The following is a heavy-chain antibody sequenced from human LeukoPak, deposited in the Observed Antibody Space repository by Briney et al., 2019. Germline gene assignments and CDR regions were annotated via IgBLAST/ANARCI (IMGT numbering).Heavy chain of an antibody. CDR1: GGSISSGGYY. D-gene: IGHD3-22*01. V-gene: IGHV4-31*03. CDR2: IYYSGST. CDR3: ARAEPDYYDSSADAFDT. J-gene: IGHJ3*02. Sequence: SETLSLTCTVSGGSISSGGYYWSWIRQHPGKGLEWIGYIYYSGSTYYNPSLKSRVTISVDTSKNQFSLKLSSVTAADTAVYYCARAEPDYYDSSADAFDTWGQGTMVTVSS.